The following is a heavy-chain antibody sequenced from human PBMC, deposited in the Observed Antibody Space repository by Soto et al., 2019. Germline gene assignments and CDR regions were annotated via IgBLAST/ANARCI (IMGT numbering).Heavy chain of an antibody. J-gene: IGHJ4*02. CDR3: ARGGYGGLLFDY. V-gene: IGHV3-30-3*01. CDR2: ISYDGSNK. D-gene: IGHD4-17*01. Sequence: GGSLRLSCAASGFTFSSYAMHWVRQAPGKGLEWVAVISYDGSNKYYADSVKGRFTISRDNSKNTLYLQMNSLRAEDTAVYYCARGGYGGLLFDYWGQGTLVTVS. CDR1: GFTFSSYA.